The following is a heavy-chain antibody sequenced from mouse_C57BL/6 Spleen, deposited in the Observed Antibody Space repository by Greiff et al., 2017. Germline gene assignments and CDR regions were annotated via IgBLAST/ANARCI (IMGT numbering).Heavy chain of an antibody. CDR1: GFTFSDYG. D-gene: IGHD2-5*01. Sequence: EVKLMESGGGLVKPGGSLKLSCAASGFTFSDYGMHWVRQAPEKGLEWVAYISSGSSTIYYADTVKGRFTISRDNAKTTLFLQMTSLRSEDTAMYYCARHYSNYYAMDYWGQGTSVTVSS. V-gene: IGHV5-17*01. CDR2: ISSGSSTI. CDR3: ARHYSNYYAMDY. J-gene: IGHJ4*01.